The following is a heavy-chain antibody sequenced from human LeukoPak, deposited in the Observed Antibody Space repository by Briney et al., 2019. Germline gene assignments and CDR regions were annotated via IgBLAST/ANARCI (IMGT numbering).Heavy chain of an antibody. J-gene: IGHJ5*02. CDR1: GYSFTSYW. V-gene: IGHV5-51*01. CDR3: VRQPPGVYDTTQNWFDP. Sequence: GESLKISCKGSGYSFTSYWIGWVRQMPGKGLEWMGIMFPHDSDIRYSPSFQGQVSISADKSINTAYLQWSSLKASDTAMYYCVRQPPGVYDTTQNWFDPWGQGTLVTVSS. D-gene: IGHD3-22*01. CDR2: MFPHDSDI.